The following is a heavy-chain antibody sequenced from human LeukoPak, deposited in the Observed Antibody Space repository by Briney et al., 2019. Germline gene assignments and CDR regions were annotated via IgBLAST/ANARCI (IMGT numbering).Heavy chain of an antibody. Sequence: SETLSLTCTVSGGSISSSDYYWGWIRQPPGKGLEWIGSIYYSGTTYYNPSLKSRVTISVDTSKNQFSLKLSSVTAADTAVYYCARRGYYDFWSGLDYWGQGTLVTVSS. V-gene: IGHV4-39*07. CDR3: ARRGYYDFWSGLDY. CDR2: IYYSGTT. J-gene: IGHJ4*02. D-gene: IGHD3-3*01. CDR1: GGSISSSDYY.